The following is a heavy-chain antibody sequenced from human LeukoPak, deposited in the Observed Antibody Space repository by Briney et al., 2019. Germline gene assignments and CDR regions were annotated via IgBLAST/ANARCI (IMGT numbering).Heavy chain of an antibody. D-gene: IGHD3-10*01. CDR1: GFTFSSYG. CDR2: IWYDGSNK. Sequence: PGGSLRLSCAASGFTFSSYGMHWVRQAPGKGLEWVAVIWYDGSNKYYADSVKGRFTISRDNSKNTLYLQMNSLRAEDTAVYYCAKDLTLLWFGESSDYWGQGTLVTVSS. J-gene: IGHJ4*02. V-gene: IGHV3-33*03. CDR3: AKDLTLLWFGESSDY.